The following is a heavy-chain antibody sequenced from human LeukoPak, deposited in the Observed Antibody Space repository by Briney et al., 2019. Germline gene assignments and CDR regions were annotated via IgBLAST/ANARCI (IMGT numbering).Heavy chain of an antibody. Sequence: GGSLRLSCAASGFTFSDYAMYWVRQAPGKGLEWVASMSYDGSNEYYADSVKGRFTISRDNSKNTLYLQMNSLRAEDTAVYYCARDGRYYYDSSGSIDYWGQGTLVTVSS. J-gene: IGHJ4*02. CDR3: ARDGRYYYDSSGSIDY. CDR2: MSYDGSNE. CDR1: GFTFSDYA. V-gene: IGHV3-30-3*01. D-gene: IGHD3-22*01.